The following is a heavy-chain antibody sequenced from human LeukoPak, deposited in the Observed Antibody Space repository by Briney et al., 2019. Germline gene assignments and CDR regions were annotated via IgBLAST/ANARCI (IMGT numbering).Heavy chain of an antibody. CDR2: ISYDGSNK. J-gene: IGHJ4*02. CDR3: AKDQSPIAVAGTLNY. Sequence: AGGSLRLSCAASGFTFSSYGMHWVRQAPGRGLEWVAVISYDGSNKYYADSVEGRFTISRDNSKNTLYLQMNSLRAEDTAVYYCAKDQSPIAVAGTLNYWGQGTLVTVSS. D-gene: IGHD6-19*01. V-gene: IGHV3-30*18. CDR1: GFTFSSYG.